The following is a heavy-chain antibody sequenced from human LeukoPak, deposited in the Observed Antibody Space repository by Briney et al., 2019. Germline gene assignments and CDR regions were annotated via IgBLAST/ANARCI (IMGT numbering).Heavy chain of an antibody. V-gene: IGHV1-2*02. J-gene: IGHJ6*02. Sequence: ASVKVSCEASGYTFTGYFMHWARQAPGQGLEWVGWINPNSGRTNYAQKFWGSDTMTRDTSISTAYMELSRLRSDDTAVYYCARGDCSSTSSYDPGYYGIDVWGQGTTVTVSS. CDR3: ARGDCSSTSSYDPGYYGIDV. D-gene: IGHD2-2*01. CDR1: GYTFTGYF. CDR2: INPNSGRT.